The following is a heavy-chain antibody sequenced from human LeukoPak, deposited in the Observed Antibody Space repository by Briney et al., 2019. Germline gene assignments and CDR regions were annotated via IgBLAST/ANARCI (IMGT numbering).Heavy chain of an antibody. J-gene: IGHJ6*02. D-gene: IGHD2-2*01. CDR3: ARGGCSSTSCYRSYYGMDV. CDR1: GYSFTSYW. CDR2: IYPGDSDT. V-gene: IGHV5-51*01. Sequence: GESLKISCKGSGYSFTSYWIGWVRQMPGKGLEWMGIIYPGDSDTRYSPSFQGQVTISADKSISTAYLQWSSLKASDTAMYYCARGGCSSTSCYRSYYGMDVWGQGTTVTVPS.